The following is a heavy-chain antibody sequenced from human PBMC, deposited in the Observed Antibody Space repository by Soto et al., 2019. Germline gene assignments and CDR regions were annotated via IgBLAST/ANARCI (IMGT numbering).Heavy chain of an antibody. D-gene: IGHD1-7*01. Sequence: QVQLRESGGGVVQPGRSLRLSCAASGFTYSLFTLHWVRQPPGKGLDWVAVVSTDVNNKFYASYVKGRFTISRDNSKNTMYLQMNNLSPEDTAVYYCARGNLDVWGQGTTVTVSS. CDR2: VSTDVNNK. V-gene: IGHV3-30-3*01. J-gene: IGHJ6*02. CDR3: ARGNLDV. CDR1: GFTYSLFT.